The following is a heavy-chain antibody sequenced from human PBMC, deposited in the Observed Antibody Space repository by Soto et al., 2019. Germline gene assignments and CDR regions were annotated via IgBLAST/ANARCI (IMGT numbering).Heavy chain of an antibody. J-gene: IGHJ5*02. D-gene: IGHD3-16*01. CDR2: IDPSDSYT. V-gene: IGHV5-10-1*01. CDR1: GYSFSTYW. Sequence: EVQLVQSGAEVKKPGESLRISCEGFGYSFSTYWISWMRQMPGKGLEWMGRIDPSDSYTTYSPSFQGHVTISADKSVSKVSLQWRSLKASDTAMYSCARLPGGNWFDPWGQGTLVTVSS. CDR3: ARLPGGNWFDP.